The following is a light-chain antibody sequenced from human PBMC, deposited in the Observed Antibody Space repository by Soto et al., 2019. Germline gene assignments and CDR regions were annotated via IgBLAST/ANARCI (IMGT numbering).Light chain of an antibody. CDR1: QSVGNNF. CDR3: HQYAASPRT. Sequence: EIELTQSPGTLSLSPGERATLSCWASQSVGNNFLAWYQHKPGQAPRRLIYGASNRATGIPDRFSGGGSGTDFTLTISRLEPEDFAVYYCHQYAASPRTFGQGTKVEIK. CDR2: GAS. V-gene: IGKV3-20*01. J-gene: IGKJ1*01.